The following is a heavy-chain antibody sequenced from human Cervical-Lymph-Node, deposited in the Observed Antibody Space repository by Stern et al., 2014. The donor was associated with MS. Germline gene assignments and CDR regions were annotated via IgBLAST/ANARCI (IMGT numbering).Heavy chain of an antibody. V-gene: IGHV2-5*02. J-gene: IGHJ2*01. CDR2: IYWDDDK. D-gene: IGHD5-18*01. Sequence: QVTLXXXGPTLVKPTQTLTLTCTFSGFSLSTSGVGVGWIRQPPGKALEWLALIYWDDDKRXSPSLKSRLTITKDTSKNQXVXTXTNMDPVDTATXYCAHTRYSYGXXXXXXXWG. CDR3: AHTRYSYGXXXXXXX. CDR1: GFSLSTSGVG.